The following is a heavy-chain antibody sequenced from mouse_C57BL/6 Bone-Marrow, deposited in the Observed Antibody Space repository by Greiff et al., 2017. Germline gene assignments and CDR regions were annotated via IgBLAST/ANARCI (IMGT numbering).Heavy chain of an antibody. CDR1: GFNIKDDY. CDR2: IDPENGDT. D-gene: IGHD1-1*01. J-gene: IGHJ2*01. Sequence: VQLQQSGAELVRPGASVKLSCTASGFNIKDDYMHWVKQRPEQGLEWIGWIDPENGDTEYASKFQGKVTITADTSSNTAYLQLSSLTSEDTAVYYCTSYYYGSRWFDYWGQGTTLTVSS. CDR3: TSYYYGSRWFDY. V-gene: IGHV14-4*01.